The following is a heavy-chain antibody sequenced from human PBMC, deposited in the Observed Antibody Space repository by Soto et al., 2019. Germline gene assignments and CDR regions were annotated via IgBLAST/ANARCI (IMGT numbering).Heavy chain of an antibody. D-gene: IGHD6-19*01. Sequence: SETLSLTCTVSGGSITTSSWWSWVRQPPGKGLEWIGEIFHGGSTNYSPSLESRVTMSVDKSNNQFSLKLTSVTAADTAVYYCSRSDRGVSGKAVVAHFDSWGQGSLVTVSS. V-gene: IGHV4-4*02. CDR3: SRSDRGVSGKAVVAHFDS. CDR2: IFHGGST. CDR1: GGSITTSSW. J-gene: IGHJ4*02.